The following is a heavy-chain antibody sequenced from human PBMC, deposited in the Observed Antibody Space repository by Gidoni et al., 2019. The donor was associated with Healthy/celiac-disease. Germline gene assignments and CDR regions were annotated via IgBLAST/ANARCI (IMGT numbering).Heavy chain of an antibody. CDR2: ISAGDGDT. Sequence: QVQLVQSGAEVKKPGASVKVSCKASGYIFSNYPIHWVRQAPGQGLEWMGWISAGDGDTKYSQKFEGRATITRDTSASTAYMELSSLTSEDTAVYYCARGGCDYWGQGTLVTVSS. J-gene: IGHJ4*02. V-gene: IGHV1-3*01. CDR3: ARGGCDY. CDR1: GYIFSNYP.